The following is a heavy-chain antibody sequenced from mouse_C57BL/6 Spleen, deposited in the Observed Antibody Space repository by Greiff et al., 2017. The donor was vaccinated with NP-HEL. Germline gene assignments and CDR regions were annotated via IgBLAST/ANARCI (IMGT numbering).Heavy chain of an antibody. D-gene: IGHD2-3*01. CDR3: ARHDYGYFDV. Sequence: QVQLQQSGAELVRPGASVKLSCKASGYTFTDYYINWVKQRPGQGLEWIARIYPGSGNTYYNEKFKGKATLTAEKSSSTAYMQLSSLTSEDSAVYFCARHDYGYFDVWGTGTTVTVSS. CDR2: IYPGSGNT. J-gene: IGHJ1*03. V-gene: IGHV1-76*01. CDR1: GYTFTDYY.